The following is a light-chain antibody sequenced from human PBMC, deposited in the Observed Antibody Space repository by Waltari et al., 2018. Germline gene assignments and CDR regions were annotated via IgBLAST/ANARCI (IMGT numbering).Light chain of an antibody. J-gene: IGKJ2*01. V-gene: IGKV3-20*01. CDR1: QSLTKNY. Sequence: VLTQSPGPLSLSPGERATLSCRASQSLTKNYLAWYQQKPGQAPRLLIYGASSRAAGIPDRFSGRGSGTDFTLTISRLEPEDFAVYYCQQYGSSVMYTFGQGTKLEIK. CDR2: GAS. CDR3: QQYGSSVMYT.